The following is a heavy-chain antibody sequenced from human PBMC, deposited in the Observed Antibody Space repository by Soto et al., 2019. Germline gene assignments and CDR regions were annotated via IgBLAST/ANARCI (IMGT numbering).Heavy chain of an antibody. Sequence: SETLSLTCAVYGGSFSGYYWSWIRQPPGKGLEWIGEINHSGSTNYNPSLKSRVTISVDTSKNQFSLKLSSVTAADTAVYYCARERMRNDAQNWGQGTLVTVSS. CDR3: ARERMRNDAQN. D-gene: IGHD1-1*01. CDR2: INHSGST. J-gene: IGHJ4*02. CDR1: GGSFSGYY. V-gene: IGHV4-34*01.